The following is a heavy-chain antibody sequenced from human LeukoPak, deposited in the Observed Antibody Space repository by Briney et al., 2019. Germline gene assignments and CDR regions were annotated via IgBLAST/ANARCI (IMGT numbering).Heavy chain of an antibody. Sequence: SETLSLTCTVSGGSISSYYWSWIRRPPGKGLEWIGYISYSGSTNYNPSLKSRVTISVDTSKNQFSLKLSSVTAADTAVYYCARQPNWFDPWGQGTLVTVSS. CDR3: ARQPNWFDP. V-gene: IGHV4-59*08. CDR1: GGSISSYY. CDR2: ISYSGST. J-gene: IGHJ5*02.